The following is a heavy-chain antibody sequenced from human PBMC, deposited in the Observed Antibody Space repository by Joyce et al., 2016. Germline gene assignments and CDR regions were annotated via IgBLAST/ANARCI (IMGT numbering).Heavy chain of an antibody. D-gene: IGHD1-26*01. Sequence: EVQLVESGGGLVQPGGSLRLSCAASGFTFSAFSLNWVRQAPGKGLEWISYISDTSHTIIYADSVKGRFTMSRDNAKNSLFLHMNSLRDEDTAVYYCARESGTSPGGDYWGQGTLVTVSS. CDR3: ARESGTSPGGDY. CDR1: GFTFSAFS. J-gene: IGHJ4*02. V-gene: IGHV3-48*02. CDR2: ISDTSHTI.